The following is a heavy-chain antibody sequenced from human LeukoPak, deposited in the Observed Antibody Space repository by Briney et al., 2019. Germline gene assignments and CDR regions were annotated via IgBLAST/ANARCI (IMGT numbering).Heavy chain of an antibody. J-gene: IGHJ6*03. V-gene: IGHV1-8*01. CDR3: ARHNYYDIPPYYYYYMDV. CDR2: MNPNSGNT. CDR1: GYTFTSYD. D-gene: IGHD3-22*01. Sequence: ASVKVSCKASGYTFTSYDINWVRQATGRGLEWMGWMNPNSGNTGYAQKFQGRVTMTRNTSISTAYMELSSLRSEDTAVYYCARHNYYDIPPYYYYYMDVWGKGTTVTVSS.